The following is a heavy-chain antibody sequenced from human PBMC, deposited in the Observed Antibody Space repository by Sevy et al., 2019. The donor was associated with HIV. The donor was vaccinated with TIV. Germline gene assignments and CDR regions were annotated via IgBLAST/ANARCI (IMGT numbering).Heavy chain of an antibody. V-gene: IGHV4-4*07. D-gene: IGHD3-10*01. CDR3: ARVRHYGSGSSYGFDP. J-gene: IGHJ5*02. CDR1: GGSISSYY. Sequence: SETLSLTCTVSGGSISSYYWSWIRQPAGKGLEWIGRIYTSGSTNYNPSLKSRVTMSVDTSKNQFSLKLSSVTAADTAVYYCARVRHYGSGSSYGFDPWGQGTLVTVSS. CDR2: IYTSGST.